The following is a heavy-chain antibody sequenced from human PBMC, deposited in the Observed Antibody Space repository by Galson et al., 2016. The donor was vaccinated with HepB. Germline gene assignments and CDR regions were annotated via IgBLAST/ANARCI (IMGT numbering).Heavy chain of an antibody. V-gene: IGHV3-30-3*01. Sequence: SLRLSCAASGFTFSSYAMHWVRQAPGKGLEWVAVISFDGSNNFYADSVKGRFTISRDNSKNTLYLQMNSLRAEDTAVYYCAREAERWNYLDYWGQGALVTVSS. CDR2: ISFDGSNN. J-gene: IGHJ4*02. CDR3: AREAERWNYLDY. CDR1: GFTFSSYA. D-gene: IGHD5-24*01.